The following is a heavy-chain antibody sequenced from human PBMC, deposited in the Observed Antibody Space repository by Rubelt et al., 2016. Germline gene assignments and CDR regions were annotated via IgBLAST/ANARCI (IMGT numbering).Heavy chain of an antibody. J-gene: IGHJ5*02. CDR1: GGTISSGGYS. CDR3: AETSAAGKGVWFDP. V-gene: IGHV4-30-2*01. CDR2: INHSGST. Sequence: QLQLQESGSGLVKPSQTLSLTCAVSGGTISSGGYSWSWIRQPPGKGLEWIGEINHSGSTNYNPSLKSRVTISVDTSKNQFSLKVSSVTAADTAVYYCAETSAAGKGVWFDPWGQGTLVTVSS. D-gene: IGHD6-13*01.